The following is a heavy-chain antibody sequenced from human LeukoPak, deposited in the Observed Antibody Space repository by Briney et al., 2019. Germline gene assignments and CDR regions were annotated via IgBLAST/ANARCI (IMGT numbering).Heavy chain of an antibody. CDR2: IYSGGST. J-gene: IGHJ6*03. CDR1: GFTVSSNY. V-gene: IGHV3-53*01. D-gene: IGHD2-15*01. Sequence: PGGSLRLSCAASGFTVSSNYMSWVRQAPGKGLEWVSAIYSGGSTYYADSVKGRFTISRDNSKNTLYLQMNSLRAEDTALYYCARVPSDRTKYMDVWGKGTTVTVSS. CDR3: ARVPSDRTKYMDV.